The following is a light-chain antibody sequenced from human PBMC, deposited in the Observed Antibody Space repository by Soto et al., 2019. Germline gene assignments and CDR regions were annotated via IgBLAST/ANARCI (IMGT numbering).Light chain of an antibody. CDR2: GAS. J-gene: IGKJ1*01. CDR3: QQYNNWPRT. CDR1: QSVSSS. V-gene: IGKV3-15*01. Sequence: EIVMTQSPATLSVSPGERATLSCRASQSVSSSLACYQQQPREAPSLLIYGASTRATGIPAMFSGSGSGTEITLTISSLQSEDFAVYYCQQYNNWPRTFGQGTKVEIK.